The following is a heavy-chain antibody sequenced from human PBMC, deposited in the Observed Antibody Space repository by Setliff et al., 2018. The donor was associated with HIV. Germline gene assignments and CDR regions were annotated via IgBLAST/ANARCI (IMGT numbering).Heavy chain of an antibody. V-gene: IGHV4-4*02. D-gene: IGHD1-26*01. J-gene: IGHJ4*02. CDR2: IFHSGTT. Sequence: SETLSLTCAVSGGSVSSTNWWNWVRQPPGKGLEWIGGIFHSGTTYYNPSLKSRVTMSVDKSKNQLSLKLWSVTAADTAVYYCARSPVGTPEYYFDYWGKGTLVTVSS. CDR3: ARSPVGTPEYYFDY. CDR1: GGSVSSTNW.